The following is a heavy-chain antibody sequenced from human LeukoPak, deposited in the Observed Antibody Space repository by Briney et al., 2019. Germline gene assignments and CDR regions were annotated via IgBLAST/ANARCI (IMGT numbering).Heavy chain of an antibody. CDR1: GASISIYY. V-gene: IGHV4-4*07. Sequence: PSETLSLTCSVSGASISIYYWNWIRQSAGRGLEWIGRVYASGRSKYNPSLQSRVSMSVDKSKKQFSLELSSVTAADTAVYYCARERRYCSGGSCYDFDYWGQGTLVTVSS. CDR2: VYASGRS. J-gene: IGHJ4*02. CDR3: ARERRYCSGGSCYDFDY. D-gene: IGHD2-15*01.